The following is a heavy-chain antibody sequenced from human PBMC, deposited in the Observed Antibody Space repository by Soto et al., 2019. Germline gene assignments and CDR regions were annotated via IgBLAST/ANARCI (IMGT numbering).Heavy chain of an antibody. Sequence: GGSLRLSCAASGFTFSDYYMSWIRQAPGKGLEWVSYISSSGSTIYYVDSVKGRFTISRDNAKNSLYLQMNSLRAEDTAVYYCARAQAAWELGGMDVWGQGTTVTVSS. CDR2: ISSSGSTI. CDR1: GFTFSDYY. CDR3: ARAQAAWELGGMDV. J-gene: IGHJ6*02. D-gene: IGHD1-26*01. V-gene: IGHV3-11*01.